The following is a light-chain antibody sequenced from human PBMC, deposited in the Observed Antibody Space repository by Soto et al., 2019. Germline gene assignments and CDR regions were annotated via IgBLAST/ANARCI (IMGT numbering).Light chain of an antibody. CDR1: QSVSGN. V-gene: IGKV3-15*01. CDR2: GAS. CDR3: QQYNNWPPFT. Sequence: EIVMTQSPATLSVSPGERAALSCRASQSVSGNLAWYQQTPGQAPRLLIYGASTRATGIPARFSGSGSGTEFTLTISSLQSEDFAVYYCQQYNNWPPFTFGPGTKVDIK. J-gene: IGKJ3*01.